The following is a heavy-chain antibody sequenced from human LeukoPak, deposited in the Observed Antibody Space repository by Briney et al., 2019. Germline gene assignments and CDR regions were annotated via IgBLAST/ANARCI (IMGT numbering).Heavy chain of an antibody. CDR3: ARDRVNSGYDSTGFDY. V-gene: IGHV1-69*13. D-gene: IGHD5-12*01. CDR2: IIPIFGTA. Sequence: SVKVSCKASGGTFSSYAISWVRQAPGQGLEWMGGIIPIFGTANYAQKFQGRVTITADESTSTAYMELSSLRSEDTAVYYCARDRVNSGYDSTGFDYWGQGTLVTVSS. J-gene: IGHJ4*02. CDR1: GGTFSSYA.